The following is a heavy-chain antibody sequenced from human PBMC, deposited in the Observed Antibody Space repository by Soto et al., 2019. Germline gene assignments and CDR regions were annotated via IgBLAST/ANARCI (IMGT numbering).Heavy chain of an antibody. D-gene: IGHD6-19*01. J-gene: IGHJ4*02. CDR2: ISPKSGGT. V-gene: IGHV1-2*02. Sequence: QVQLVQSGAEVKKPGASVKVSCEASGYTFIDYYMHWVRQAPGQGFEWMGRISPKSGGTNYAQKFQGRVTMTWDTALKTAYMEMSSLMSEDTAVYYCARQPGYISACYYFDLWGQGTLVTVSS. CDR3: ARQPGYISACYYFDL. CDR1: GYTFIDYY.